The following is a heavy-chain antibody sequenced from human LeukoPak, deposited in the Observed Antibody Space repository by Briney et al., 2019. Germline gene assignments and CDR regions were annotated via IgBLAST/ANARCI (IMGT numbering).Heavy chain of an antibody. D-gene: IGHD2-2*01. V-gene: IGHV4-34*01. Sequence: PSETLSLTCAVYGGSFSGYYWSWIRQPPGKGLEWIGEINHSGSTNYNPSLKSRVTISVDTSKNQFSLKLSSVTAADTAVYYCASRKRYCSSTSCYPTWGQGTLVTVSS. CDR1: GGSFSGYY. J-gene: IGHJ4*02. CDR2: INHSGST. CDR3: ASRKRYCSSTSCYPT.